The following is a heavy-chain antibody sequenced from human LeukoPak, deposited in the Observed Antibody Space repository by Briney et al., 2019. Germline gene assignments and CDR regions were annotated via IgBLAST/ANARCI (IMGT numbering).Heavy chain of an antibody. Sequence: GGSLRLSCAASGFTFSSYWMHWVRQAPGKGLVWVSHITGDGGDTSYADSVKGRFTISRDNSKNTLYLQMNSLRAEDTAVYCCAKDGCLRGYSYGSCYYYYMDVWGKGTTVTVSS. D-gene: IGHD5-18*01. CDR1: GFTFSSYW. V-gene: IGHV3-74*01. CDR3: AKDGCLRGYSYGSCYYYYMDV. CDR2: ITGDGGDT. J-gene: IGHJ6*03.